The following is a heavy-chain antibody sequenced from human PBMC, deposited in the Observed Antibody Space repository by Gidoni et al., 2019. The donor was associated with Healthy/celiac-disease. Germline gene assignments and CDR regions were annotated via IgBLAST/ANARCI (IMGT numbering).Heavy chain of an antibody. J-gene: IGHJ4*02. CDR3: ARDFESFFDY. CDR2: IDWDDDK. Sequence: QVTLKASGPALVKPTQTLTLTCTFSGFSLSTSGMRVSWIRQPPGKALEWRARIDWDDDKFYSTSLKTRLTISKDTSKNQVVLTMTNMDPVDTATYYCARDFESFFDYWGQGTLVTVSS. CDR1: GFSLSTSGMR. V-gene: IGHV2-70*04.